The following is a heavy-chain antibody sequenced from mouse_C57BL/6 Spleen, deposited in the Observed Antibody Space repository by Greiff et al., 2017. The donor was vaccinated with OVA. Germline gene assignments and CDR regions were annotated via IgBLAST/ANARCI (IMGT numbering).Heavy chain of an antibody. CDR3: VRHEGYSNYWYFDV. CDR1: GFSFNTYA. J-gene: IGHJ1*03. D-gene: IGHD2-5*01. Sequence: EVQLVESGGGLVQPKGSLKLSCAASGFSFNTYAMNWVRQAPGKGLEWVARIRSKSNNYATYYADSVKDRFTISRDDSESMLYLQMNNLKTEDTAMYYCVRHEGYSNYWYFDVWGTGTTVAVSS. V-gene: IGHV10-1*01. CDR2: IRSKSNNYAT.